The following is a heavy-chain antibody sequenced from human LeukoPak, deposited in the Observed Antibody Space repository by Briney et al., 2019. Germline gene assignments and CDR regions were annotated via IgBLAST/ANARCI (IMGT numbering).Heavy chain of an antibody. V-gene: IGHV3-30*03. CDR2: ITHDGSNK. D-gene: IGHD4-17*01. CDR3: ARDRFYGDYIDYYFYGMDV. J-gene: IGHJ6*02. Sequence: GGSLRLPCAASGFTFSSYGMHWVRQASGKGLEWVAIITHDGSNKYNADSVKGRFTISRDNSKNTLHLQMNSLRAEDTAVYYCARDRFYGDYIDYYFYGMDVWGQGTTVTVSS. CDR1: GFTFSSYG.